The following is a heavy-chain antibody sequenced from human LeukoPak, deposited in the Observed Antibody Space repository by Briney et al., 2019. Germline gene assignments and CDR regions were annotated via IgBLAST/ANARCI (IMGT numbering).Heavy chain of an antibody. CDR2: ISGSGGST. J-gene: IGHJ4*02. V-gene: IGHV3-23*01. Sequence: GGSLRLSCAASGFTFSSYAMSWVRQAPGKGLEWVSAISGSGGSTYYADSVKGRFTISRDNSKNTLYLQMNSLRAEDTAVYYCAKDLGSGSYYTLLVFDYWGQGTLVTVSS. CDR1: GFTFSSYA. D-gene: IGHD3-10*01. CDR3: AKDLGSGSYYTLLVFDY.